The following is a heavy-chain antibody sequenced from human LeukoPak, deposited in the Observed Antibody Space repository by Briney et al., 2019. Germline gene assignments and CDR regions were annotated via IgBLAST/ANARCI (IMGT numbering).Heavy chain of an antibody. J-gene: IGHJ4*02. CDR1: GFTFTSHA. V-gene: IGHV3-30-3*01. CDR2: VSYDGSDN. CDR3: ARGETGLAVATIFGC. D-gene: IGHD6-19*01. Sequence: GGSLRLSCAASGFTFTSHAMHWVRQAPGKGLEWVAVVSYDGSDNYYADSVKGRFTISRDNSKNTLYLQMYSLRVEDTAVYYCARGETGLAVATIFGCWGPGTLVTVSS.